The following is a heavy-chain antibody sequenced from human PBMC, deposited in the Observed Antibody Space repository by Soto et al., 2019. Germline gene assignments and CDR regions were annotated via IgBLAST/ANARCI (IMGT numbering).Heavy chain of an antibody. CDR2: ISYDGSNK. CDR1: GFTFSSYA. V-gene: IGHV3-30-3*01. J-gene: IGHJ4*02. D-gene: IGHD1-1*01. CDR3: ARREDRGTLDY. Sequence: QAQLVESGGGVVQPGRSLSLSCAASGFTFSSYAMHWVRQAPGKGLEWVAVISYDGSNKYYADSVKGRFTISRDNSKNTLYLQMNSLRAEDTAVYYCARREDRGTLDYWGQGALVTVSS.